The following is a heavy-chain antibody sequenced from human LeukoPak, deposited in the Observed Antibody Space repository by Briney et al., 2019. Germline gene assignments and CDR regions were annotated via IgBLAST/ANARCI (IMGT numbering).Heavy chain of an antibody. CDR2: INPNSGGT. CDR3: ARDRRGSLFRLLYY. D-gene: IGHD3-10*01. V-gene: IGHV1-2*06. CDR1: GYTFTGYY. Sequence: ASVKVSCKASGYTFTGYYMHWVRQAPGQGLEWMGRINPNSGGTNYAQKFQGRVTITADESTSTAYMELSSLRSEDTAVYYCARDRRGSLFRLLYYWGQGTLVTVSS. J-gene: IGHJ4*02.